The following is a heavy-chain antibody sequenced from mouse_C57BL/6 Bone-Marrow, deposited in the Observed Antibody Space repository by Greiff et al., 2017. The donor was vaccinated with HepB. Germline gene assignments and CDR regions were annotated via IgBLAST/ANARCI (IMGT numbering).Heavy chain of an antibody. Sequence: LVESGAELVRPGTSVKVSCKASGYAFTNYLIEWVKQRPGQGLEWIGVINPGSGGTNYNEKFKGKATLTADKSSSTAYMQLSSLTSEHSAVYFCAYYDYDDGFDYWGQGTTLTVSS. CDR1: GYAFTNYL. J-gene: IGHJ2*01. D-gene: IGHD2-4*01. V-gene: IGHV1-54*01. CDR3: AYYDYDDGFDY. CDR2: INPGSGGT.